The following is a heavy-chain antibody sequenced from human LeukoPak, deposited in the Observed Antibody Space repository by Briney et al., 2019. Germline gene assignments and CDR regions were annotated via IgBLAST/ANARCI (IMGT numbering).Heavy chain of an antibody. J-gene: IGHJ3*02. CDR2: ISSSGSTI. CDR3: ANLKPPAPDGLDI. CDR1: GLTFSSYS. D-gene: IGHD1-14*01. V-gene: IGHV3-48*01. Sequence: GGSLRLFCAPSGLTFSSYSMNWVRHPPGKGLEWVSYISSSGSTIYYADSVKGRFTISRDNAKNSLWLQMDSLRAEDTAVYYCANLKPPAPDGLDIWGQETLITVSS.